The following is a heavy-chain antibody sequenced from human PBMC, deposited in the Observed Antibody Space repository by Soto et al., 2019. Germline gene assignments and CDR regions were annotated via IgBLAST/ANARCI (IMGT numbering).Heavy chain of an antibody. CDR3: ARDGSGYRSRASPLDV. V-gene: IGHV1-69*13. J-gene: IGHJ6*02. Sequence: SAKVSCKDSGDTFSSYAISWVRQAPGQGLEWMGGIIPIFGTANYAQKFQGRVTITADESTSTAYMELSSLRSEDTAVYYCARDGSGYRSRASPLDVWGEGTT. D-gene: IGHD3-22*01. CDR1: GDTFSSYA. CDR2: IIPIFGTA.